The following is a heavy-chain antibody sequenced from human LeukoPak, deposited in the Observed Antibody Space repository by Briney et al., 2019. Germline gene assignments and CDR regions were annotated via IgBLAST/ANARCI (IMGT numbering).Heavy chain of an antibody. CDR2: IYYSGST. V-gene: IGHV4-39*07. D-gene: IGHD4-17*01. J-gene: IGHJ4*02. CDR1: GDSISSRSYY. CDR3: ASFVSLSYGDLLYYFDY. Sequence: PSETLSLTCTVSGDSISSRSYYWGWIRQPPGKGLEWIGNIYYSGSTYYNPSLKSRVTISVDRSKNQFSLKLSSVTAADTAVYYCASFVSLSYGDLLYYFDYWGQGTLVTVSS.